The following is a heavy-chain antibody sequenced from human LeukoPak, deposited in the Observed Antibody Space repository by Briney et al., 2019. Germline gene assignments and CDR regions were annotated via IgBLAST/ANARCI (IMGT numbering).Heavy chain of an antibody. Sequence: GGSLRLSCAASGFTFSSYVMSWVRQAPGKGLEWGSDISGSGGSTYYADSVKGRFTISRDNSKNTLYLQMNSLRAEDTAVYYCARDLSGVTGYTYGRGIDYWGQGTLVTVSS. CDR2: ISGSGGST. V-gene: IGHV3-23*01. CDR3: ARDLSGVTGYTYGRGIDY. J-gene: IGHJ4*02. CDR1: GFTFSSYV. D-gene: IGHD5-18*01.